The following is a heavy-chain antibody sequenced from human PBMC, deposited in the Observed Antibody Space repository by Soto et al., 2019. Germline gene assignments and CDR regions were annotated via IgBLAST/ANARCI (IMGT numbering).Heavy chain of an antibody. CDR1: GGTFRRDG. CDR2: IIPNVGTP. Sequence: QVQLVQSGAEVKKPGSSAKVSCKASGGTFRRDGINWVRQAPGQGLEWMGGIIPNVGTPNYAQKFRGRITITADKSTDTVYLDLSSLNSEDTAVYYCAKVGGFCRSSSCGMDVWGQGTTVIVSS. CDR3: AKVGGFCRSSSCGMDV. V-gene: IGHV1-69*06. J-gene: IGHJ6*02. D-gene: IGHD2-2*01.